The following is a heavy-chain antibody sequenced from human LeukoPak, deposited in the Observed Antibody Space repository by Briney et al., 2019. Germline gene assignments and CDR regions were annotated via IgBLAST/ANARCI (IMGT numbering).Heavy chain of an antibody. V-gene: IGHV1-8*03. J-gene: IGHJ4*02. CDR1: GYTFTSYD. Sequence: ASVTVSCKASGYTFTSYDINWVRQAPGQGLEWMGRMNPNSGNTGYAQKFQGRVTITADKSTSTAYMELSSLRSEDTAVYYCARGPYSGSSYGDDYWGQGTLVTVSS. CDR2: MNPNSGNT. D-gene: IGHD1-26*01. CDR3: ARGPYSGSSYGDDY.